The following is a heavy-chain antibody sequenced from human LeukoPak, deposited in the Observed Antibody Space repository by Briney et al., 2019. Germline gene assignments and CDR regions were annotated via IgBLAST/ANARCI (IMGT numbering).Heavy chain of an antibody. V-gene: IGHV4-34*01. CDR1: GGSFSGYY. Sequence: SETLSLTCAVYGGSFSGYYWSWIRQPPGKGLEWIGEINHSGSTNYNPSLKSRVTISVDTSKNQFSLKLSSVTAADTAVYYCARGREGRSGAFDIWGQGTMVTASS. CDR3: ARGREGRSGAFDI. CDR2: INHSGST. D-gene: IGHD1-26*01. J-gene: IGHJ3*02.